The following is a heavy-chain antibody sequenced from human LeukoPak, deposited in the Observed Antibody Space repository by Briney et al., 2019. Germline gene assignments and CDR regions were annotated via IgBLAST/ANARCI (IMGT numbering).Heavy chain of an antibody. CDR2: ISAYNGNT. V-gene: IGHV1-18*01. CDR1: GYTFTSYG. J-gene: IGHJ4*02. D-gene: IGHD2-21*02. CDR3: ARVLGVDCGGDCYLDY. Sequence: ASVKVSCKASGYTFTSYGISWVRQTPGQGLEWMGWISAYNGNTNYAQKLQGRVTMTTDTSTSTAYMELRSLRSDDTAVYYCARVLGVDCGGDCYLDYWGQGTLVTVSS.